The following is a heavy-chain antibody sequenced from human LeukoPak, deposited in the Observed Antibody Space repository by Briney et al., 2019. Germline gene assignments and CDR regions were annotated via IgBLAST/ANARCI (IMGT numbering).Heavy chain of an antibody. CDR3: AKSNGYGLVDI. Sequence: SETLSLTCAVYGGSFSGYYWSWIRQPPGKGLEWIGEINHSGSTNYNPSLKSRVTISLDTSRNQFSLRLNSVTAADTAVYYCAKSNGYGLVDIWGQGTMVTVSS. CDR1: GGSFSGYY. V-gene: IGHV4-34*01. J-gene: IGHJ3*02. CDR2: INHSGST. D-gene: IGHD3-10*01.